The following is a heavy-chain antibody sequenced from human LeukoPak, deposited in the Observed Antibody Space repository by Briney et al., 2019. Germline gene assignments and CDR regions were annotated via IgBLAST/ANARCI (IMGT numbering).Heavy chain of an antibody. Sequence: GGSLRLSCAASGFTFSDYYMSWIRQAPGKGLEWVSYISSSGSTIYYADSVKGRFTISRDNAKNSLYLQMNSLRAEDTAVYYCARDRGYCSSTSCYRFDYWGQGTLVTVSS. CDR2: ISSSGSTI. J-gene: IGHJ4*02. CDR3: ARDRGYCSSTSCYRFDY. V-gene: IGHV3-11*04. CDR1: GFTFSDYY. D-gene: IGHD2-2*01.